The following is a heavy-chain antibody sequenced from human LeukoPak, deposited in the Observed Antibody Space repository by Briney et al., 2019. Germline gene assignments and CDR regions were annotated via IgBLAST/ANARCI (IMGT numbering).Heavy chain of an antibody. Sequence: SETLSLTCAVYGGSFSGYYWSWIRQPPGKGLEWIGEINHSGSTNYNPSLKSRVTISVDTSKNQFSLKLSSVTAADTAVYYCARQHPGAATVTTGIDYWGQGTLVTVSS. D-gene: IGHD4-17*01. CDR2: INHSGST. CDR1: GGSFSGYY. CDR3: ARQHPGAATVTTGIDY. V-gene: IGHV4-34*01. J-gene: IGHJ4*02.